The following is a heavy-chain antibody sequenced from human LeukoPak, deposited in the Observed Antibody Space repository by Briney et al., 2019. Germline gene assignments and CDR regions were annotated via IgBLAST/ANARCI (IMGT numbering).Heavy chain of an antibody. J-gene: IGHJ4*02. CDR2: IYSGGST. V-gene: IGHV3-66*01. CDR1: GFTVSSNY. D-gene: IGHD5/OR15-5a*01. CDR3: ARDRGLRILDY. Sequence: GGSLRLSCAASGFTVSSNYMSWVRQAPGKGLEWVSVIYSGGSTYYADSVKGRFTISRDNSKNMLYLQMNSLRAEDTAVYYCARDRGLRILDYWGQGTLVTVSS.